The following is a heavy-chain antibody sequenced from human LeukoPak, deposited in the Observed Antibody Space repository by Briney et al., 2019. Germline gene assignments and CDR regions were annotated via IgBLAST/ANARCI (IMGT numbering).Heavy chain of an antibody. CDR2: MNPNSGNT. CDR3: ARGGYSGSSDDLDY. D-gene: IGHD1-26*01. CDR1: GYTFTSHD. Sequence: ASAKVSCKASGYTFTSHDINWVRQATGQGLEWMGWMNPNSGNTGYAQKFQGRVTMTRNTSISTAYMELSSLRSEDTAVYYCARGGYSGSSDDLDYWGQGTLVTVSS. V-gene: IGHV1-8*01. J-gene: IGHJ4*02.